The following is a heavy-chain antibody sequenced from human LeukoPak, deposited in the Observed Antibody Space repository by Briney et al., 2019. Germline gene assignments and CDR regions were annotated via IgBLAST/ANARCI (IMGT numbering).Heavy chain of an antibody. CDR1: GYTFTGYY. Sequence: ASVKVSCKASGYTFTGYYMHWVRQAPGQGLEWMGRINPSSGGTNYAQKFQGRVTMTRDTSISTAYMELSRLRSDDTAVYYCARDGQRGFLEWLRPYYYYYYGMDVWGQGTTVTVSS. CDR3: ARDGQRGFLEWLRPYYYYYYGMDV. CDR2: INPSSGGT. D-gene: IGHD3-3*01. J-gene: IGHJ6*02. V-gene: IGHV1-2*06.